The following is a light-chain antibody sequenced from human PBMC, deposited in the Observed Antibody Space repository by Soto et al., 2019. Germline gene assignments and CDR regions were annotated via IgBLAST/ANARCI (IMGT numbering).Light chain of an antibody. V-gene: IGKV1-39*01. J-gene: IGKJ2*01. CDR2: AAS. Sequence: DIQVTQYPSSLSASVGDRVTITCRASQGIKNYLAWYQQKPGKAPKLLIYAASNLQSGVPSRFSGSGSGTEFSLTISSLQPEDFATYFCQQSYTTPVYTFGQGTKLEIK. CDR3: QQSYTTPVYT. CDR1: QGIKNY.